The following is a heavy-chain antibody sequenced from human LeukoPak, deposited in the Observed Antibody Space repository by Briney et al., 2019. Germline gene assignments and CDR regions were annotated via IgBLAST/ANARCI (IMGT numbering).Heavy chain of an antibody. J-gene: IGHJ6*03. CDR1: GGSINNYY. Sequence: PSETLSLTCTVSGGSINNYYWSWVRQPAGKGLEWIGRIYSSGSSNYNPSLKSRITMSVDTSKSECSLKMTSVTAADTAVYYCARGAKYYYDYYMDVWGIGATVTVSS. CDR3: ARGAKYYYDYYMDV. V-gene: IGHV4-4*07. CDR2: IYSSGSS.